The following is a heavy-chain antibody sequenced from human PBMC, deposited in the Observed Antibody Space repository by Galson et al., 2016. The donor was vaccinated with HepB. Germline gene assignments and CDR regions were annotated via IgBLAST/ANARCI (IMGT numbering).Heavy chain of an antibody. Sequence: TLSLTCTVSDDTISITGYFWSWVHQHPGRGLEWIGYISHSGSAYFNPSLKSRVTISVDTSKNQFSLDLTSVTAADTAVYFWASYGSWTGFDHWGQGTLVIVSS. D-gene: IGHD6-13*01. CDR1: DDTISITGYF. CDR3: ASYGSWTGFDH. V-gene: IGHV4-31*03. J-gene: IGHJ4*02. CDR2: ISHSGSA.